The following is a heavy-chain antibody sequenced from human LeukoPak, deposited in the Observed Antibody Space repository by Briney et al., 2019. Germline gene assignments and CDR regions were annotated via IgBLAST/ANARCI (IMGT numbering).Heavy chain of an antibody. Sequence: PGGSLRLSCAASGFTFSDSWMNWVRQAPGKGPEWVDNINQDRSETHYVESVKGRFTISRDNAKNSLYLLMNSLRVEDTALYYCATGHYRDPAGWGQGALVTVSA. J-gene: IGHJ1*01. D-gene: IGHD5-24*01. V-gene: IGHV3-7*01. CDR1: GFTFSDSW. CDR3: ATGHYRDPAG. CDR2: INQDRSET.